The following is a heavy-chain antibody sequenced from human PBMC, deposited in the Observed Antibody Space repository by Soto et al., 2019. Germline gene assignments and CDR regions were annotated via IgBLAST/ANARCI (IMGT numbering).Heavy chain of an antibody. CDR3: AKEEGRGWLRRSPPPPYYYYGMDV. CDR1: GFTFSSYW. D-gene: IGHD5-12*01. J-gene: IGHJ6*02. CDR2: IKQDGSEK. Sequence: PGGSLRLSCAASGFTFSSYWMSWVRQAPGKGLEWVANIKQDGSEKYYVDSVKGRFTISRDNSKNTLYLQMNSLRAEDTAVYYCAKEEGRGWLRRSPPPPYYYYGMDVWGQGTTVTVSS. V-gene: IGHV3-7*01.